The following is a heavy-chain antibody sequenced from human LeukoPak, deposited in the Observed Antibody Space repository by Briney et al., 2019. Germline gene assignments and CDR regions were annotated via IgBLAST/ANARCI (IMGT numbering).Heavy chain of an antibody. CDR2: MNPNSGNT. V-gene: IGHV1-8*01. CDR3: ARGMGVTTVTTLSY. D-gene: IGHD4-17*01. J-gene: IGHJ4*02. CDR1: GYTFTSYD. Sequence: ASVKVSCKASGYTFTSYDINWVRQATGQGLEWMGWMNPNSGNTGYAQKFQGRVTMTRNTSISTAYMELSSLRSEDTAVYYCARGMGVTTVTTLSYWGQGTLVTVSS.